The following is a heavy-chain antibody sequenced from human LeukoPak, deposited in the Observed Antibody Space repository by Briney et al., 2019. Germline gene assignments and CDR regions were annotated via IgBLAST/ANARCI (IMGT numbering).Heavy chain of an antibody. CDR3: ARAQNTYCSSTSCPYYYYYMDV. CDR2: ISGSGGST. J-gene: IGHJ6*03. Sequence: PGGSLRLSCAASGFTFNTYAMSWVRQAPGKGLEWVSAISGSGGSTYYADSVRGRFTISRDISKNTLYLQINSLRAEDTAVYYCARAQNTYCSSTSCPYYYYYMDVWGKGTTVTVSS. V-gene: IGHV3-23*01. D-gene: IGHD2-2*01. CDR1: GFTFNTYA.